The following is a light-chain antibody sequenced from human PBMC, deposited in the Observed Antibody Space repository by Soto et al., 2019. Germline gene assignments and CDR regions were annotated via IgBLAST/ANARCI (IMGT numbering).Light chain of an antibody. CDR2: EVS. CDR1: SSDVGGYNY. CDR3: SSYAGSNNPPYV. J-gene: IGLJ1*01. Sequence: QSVLPQPPSASGSPGQSVTISCTGTSSDVGGYNYVSWYQQHPGKAPKLMIYEVSKRPSGVPDRLSGSKSGNTASLTVSGLQAEDEADYYCSSYAGSNNPPYVFGTGTKVTVL. V-gene: IGLV2-8*01.